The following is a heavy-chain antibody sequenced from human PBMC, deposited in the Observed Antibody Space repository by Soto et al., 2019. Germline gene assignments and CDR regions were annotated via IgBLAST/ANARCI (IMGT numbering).Heavy chain of an antibody. Sequence: SGPTLVNPTQTLTLTCTFSGFSLTTSGVGVGWIRQPPGKAPEWLALIYWDDDERYSPSLKSRLTITKDTSKKKVVLTMTNMDPVDTATYYCAHRQGRAGRYDYVWDYYGMDIWGQGT. CDR1: GFSLTTSGVG. CDR2: IYWDDDE. J-gene: IGHJ6*02. D-gene: IGHD3-16*01. CDR3: AHRQGRAGRYDYVWDYYGMDI. V-gene: IGHV2-5*02.